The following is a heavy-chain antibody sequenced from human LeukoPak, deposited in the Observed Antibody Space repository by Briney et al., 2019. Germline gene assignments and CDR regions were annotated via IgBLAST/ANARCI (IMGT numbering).Heavy chain of an antibody. V-gene: IGHV3-23*01. CDR1: GFTFSTYA. CDR2: ISSNGGST. D-gene: IGHD4-11*01. CDR3: TKDLYTVTGDY. Sequence: GESLRLSCAASGFTFSTYAMSWVRQAPGKGLEWVSLISSNGGSTHYADSVKGRFTISRDNSKNTLYLQMKSLRAEDTAVYYCTKDLYTVTGDYWGQGTLVTVSS. J-gene: IGHJ4*02.